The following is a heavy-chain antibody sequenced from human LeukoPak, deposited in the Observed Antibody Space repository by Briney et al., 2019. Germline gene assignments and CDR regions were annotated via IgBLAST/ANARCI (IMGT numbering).Heavy chain of an antibody. J-gene: IGHJ5*02. CDR2: INHSGST. CDR3: ARDSGTTGWFDP. D-gene: IGHD1-26*01. CDR1: GGSFSGYY. Sequence: KSSETLSLTCAVYGGSFSGYYWSWIRQPPGKGLEWIGEINHSGSTNYNPTLKSRVTISVDTSKNQLSLKLSSVTAADTAVYYCARDSGTTGWFDPWGQGTLVTVSS. V-gene: IGHV4-34*01.